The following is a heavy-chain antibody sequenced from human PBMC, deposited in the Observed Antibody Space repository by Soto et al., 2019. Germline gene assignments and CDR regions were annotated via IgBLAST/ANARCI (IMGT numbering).Heavy chain of an antibody. V-gene: IGHV1-2*02. J-gene: IGHJ6*02. CDR1: GYTFTGYY. D-gene: IGHD1-26*01. CDR2: INPNSGGT. Sequence: VSLKVSCKASGYTFTGYYMHWVRQAPGQGLEWMGWINPNSGGTNYAQKFQGRVTMTRDTSISTAYMELSRLRSDDTAVYSCARGGLSGSYYYYGMDVWGQGTTVTVSS. CDR3: ARGGLSGSYYYYGMDV.